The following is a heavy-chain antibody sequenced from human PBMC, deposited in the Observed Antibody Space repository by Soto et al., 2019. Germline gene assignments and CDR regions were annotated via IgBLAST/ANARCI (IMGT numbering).Heavy chain of an antibody. J-gene: IGHJ4*02. CDR1: GFIFSSYA. D-gene: IGHD2-15*01. CDR2: ISGSGGST. V-gene: IGHV3-23*01. CDR3: AKDRRSGGSCHDY. Sequence: EVQLLESGGGLVQPGGSLRLSCAASGFIFSSYAMIWVRQAPGKGLEWVSGISGSGGSTYYAYSVKGRFTISRDNSKNTLYLQMNSLRGEDTAVYYCAKDRRSGGSCHDYWGQGTLVTVSS.